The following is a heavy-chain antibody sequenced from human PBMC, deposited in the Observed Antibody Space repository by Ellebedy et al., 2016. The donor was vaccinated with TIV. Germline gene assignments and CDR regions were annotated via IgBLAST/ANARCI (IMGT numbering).Heavy chain of an antibody. CDR3: AKGALPSALYNWFDP. Sequence: PGGSLRLSCGASGFTFSSYAMTWVRQAPGKGLEWVSSISDSGDTTYYADSVKGRFTISRDNSKNTLFRQMNSLRAEDTAVYFCAKGALPSALYNWFDPWGQGTLVTVSS. J-gene: IGHJ5*02. V-gene: IGHV3-23*01. D-gene: IGHD2-2*01. CDR1: GFTFSSYA. CDR2: ISDSGDTT.